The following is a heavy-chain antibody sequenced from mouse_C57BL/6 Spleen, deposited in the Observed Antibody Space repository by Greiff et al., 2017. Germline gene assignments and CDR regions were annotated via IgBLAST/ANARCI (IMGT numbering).Heavy chain of an antibody. CDR3: ARNWVLDY. J-gene: IGHJ2*01. Sequence: EVQVVESGPGLVKPSQSLSLTCSVTGYSITSGYYWNWIRQFPGNKLEWMGYISYDGSNNYNPSLKNRISITRDTSKNQFFLKLNSVTTEDTATYYCARNWVLDYWGQGTTLTVSS. CDR2: ISYDGSN. CDR1: GYSITSGYY. D-gene: IGHD4-1*01. V-gene: IGHV3-6*01.